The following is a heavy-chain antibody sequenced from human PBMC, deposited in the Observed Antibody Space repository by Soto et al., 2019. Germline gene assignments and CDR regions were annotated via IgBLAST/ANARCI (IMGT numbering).Heavy chain of an antibody. Sequence: QVQLVESGGGLVQPGGSLRLSCAASGFTFSDYYMSWIRQAPGKGLEWVSHISSSSSYTNYADSVKGRFTISRDNAKNSLYLQMNSLRAEDTAVYYCARGLSSWDYYYGMDVWGQGTTVTVSS. J-gene: IGHJ6*02. V-gene: IGHV3-11*06. D-gene: IGHD6-13*01. CDR3: ARGLSSWDYYYGMDV. CDR1: GFTFSDYY. CDR2: ISSSSSYT.